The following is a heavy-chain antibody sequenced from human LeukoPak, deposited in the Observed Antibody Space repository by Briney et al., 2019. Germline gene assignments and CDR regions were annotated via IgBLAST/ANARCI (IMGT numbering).Heavy chain of an antibody. J-gene: IGHJ3*02. V-gene: IGHV1-69*13. D-gene: IGHD2-2*01. CDR3: ARGIDIVVVPAAMGASAFDI. CDR2: IIPIFGTA. Sequence: SVKVSCKASGGTFSSYAISWVRQAPGQGLEWMGGIIPIFGTANYAQKFQGRVTITADESTSTAYMELSSLRSEDTAVYYCARGIDIVVVPAAMGASAFDIWGQGTMVTVSS. CDR1: GGTFSSYA.